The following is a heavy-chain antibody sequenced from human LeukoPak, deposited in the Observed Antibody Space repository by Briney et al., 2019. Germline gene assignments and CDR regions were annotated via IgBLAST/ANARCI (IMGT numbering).Heavy chain of an antibody. CDR3: ARAGTAYFDY. CDR1: GGSISSSNYY. Sequence: SETLSLTCTVSGGSISSSNYYWGWIRQPPGKGLEWIGSIYYSGSTYYNPSLKSRVTISVDTSKNQFSLKLSSVTAADTAVYYCARAGTAYFDYWGQGTLVTVSS. J-gene: IGHJ4*02. V-gene: IGHV4-39*07. D-gene: IGHD1-7*01. CDR2: IYYSGST.